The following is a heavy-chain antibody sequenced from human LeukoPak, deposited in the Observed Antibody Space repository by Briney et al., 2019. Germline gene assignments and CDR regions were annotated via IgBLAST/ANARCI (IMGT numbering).Heavy chain of an antibody. CDR3: ARDRGDLYGDYEDY. CDR1: GFTFSSYW. Sequence: GGSLRLSCAASGFTFSSYWMSWVRQAPGKGLEWVANIKQDGSEKYYVDSVKGRFTISRDNAKNPLYLQMNSLRAEDTAVYYCARDRGDLYGDYEDYWGQGTLVTVSS. CDR2: IKQDGSEK. J-gene: IGHJ4*02. D-gene: IGHD4-17*01. V-gene: IGHV3-7*01.